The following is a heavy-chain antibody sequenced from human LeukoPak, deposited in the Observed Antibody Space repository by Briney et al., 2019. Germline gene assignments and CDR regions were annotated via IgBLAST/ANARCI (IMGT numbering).Heavy chain of an antibody. D-gene: IGHD2-8*01. CDR2: ISYDGSNK. J-gene: IGHJ6*02. CDR3: ARGPERTGVGTRYYYDMDV. V-gene: IGHV3-30-3*01. CDR1: GFTFSSYA. Sequence: GSLRLSCAASGFTFSSYAMHWVRQAPGKGLEWVAVISYDGSNKYYADSVKGRFTISRDNSKNTLYLQMNSLRAEDTAVYYCARGPERTGVGTRYYYDMDVWGQGTTVTVSS.